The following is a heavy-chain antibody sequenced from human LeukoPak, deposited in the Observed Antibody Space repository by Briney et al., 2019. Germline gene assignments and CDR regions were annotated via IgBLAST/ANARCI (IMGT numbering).Heavy chain of an antibody. CDR2: IYPGDSDT. V-gene: IGHV5-51*01. D-gene: IGHD3-10*01. CDR1: GYSFTSYW. J-gene: IGHJ5*02. CDR3: ARQPSIQKRWFGELLSRYWFDP. Sequence: GESLKISCKGSGYSFTSYWIGWVRQMPGKGLEWMGIIYPGDSDTRYSPSFQGQVTISADKSISTAYLQWSSLKASDTAMYYCARQPSIQKRWFGELLSRYWFDPWGQGTLVTVSS.